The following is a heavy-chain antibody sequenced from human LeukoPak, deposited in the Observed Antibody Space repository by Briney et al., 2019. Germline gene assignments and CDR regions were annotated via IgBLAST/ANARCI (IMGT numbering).Heavy chain of an antibody. J-gene: IGHJ4*02. CDR3: AKDLGYCTNGVCYNHFDY. CDR2: ISGDGGST. Sequence: GGSLRLSCAASGFTFSSYAMSWVRQTPGKGLEWVSSISGDGGSTYYADSVKGRFTISRDNSKNTLYLQMNSLRAEDTAVYYCAKDLGYCTNGVCYNHFDYWGQGTLVTASS. CDR1: GFTFSSYA. D-gene: IGHD2-8*01. V-gene: IGHV3-23*01.